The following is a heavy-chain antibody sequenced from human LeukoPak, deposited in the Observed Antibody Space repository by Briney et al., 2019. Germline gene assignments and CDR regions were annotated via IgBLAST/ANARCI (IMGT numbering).Heavy chain of an antibody. D-gene: IGHD6-19*01. CDR3: AHSSGWYRWFDS. CDR1: GGSISSNSFY. J-gene: IGHJ5*01. V-gene: IGHV4-39*07. Sequence: PSETLSLTCTVSGGSISSNSFYWGWIRQPPGKGLEWIATISYSGSTYYNPSLKTRVTMSVDMSKNQFSLNLSSVTAADTAVYYCAHSSGWYRWFDSWGQGSLVTVSS. CDR2: ISYSGST.